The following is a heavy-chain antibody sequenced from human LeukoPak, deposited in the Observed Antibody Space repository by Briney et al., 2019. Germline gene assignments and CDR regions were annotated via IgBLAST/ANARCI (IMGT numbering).Heavy chain of an antibody. D-gene: IGHD6-19*01. J-gene: IGHJ3*02. CDR2: ISWNSGSI. V-gene: IGHV3-9*01. CDR3: ARVVVAGNRAFDI. CDR1: GFTFDDYA. Sequence: GGSLRLSCAASGFTFDDYAMHWVRQAPGKGLEWVSGISWNSGSIGYADSVKGRFTISRDNAKNSLYLQMNSLRAEDTGVYYCARVVVAGNRAFDIWGQGTMVIVSS.